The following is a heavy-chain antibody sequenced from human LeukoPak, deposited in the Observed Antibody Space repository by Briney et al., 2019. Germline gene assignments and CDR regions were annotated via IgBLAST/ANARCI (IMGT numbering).Heavy chain of an antibody. CDR1: GGSISSYY. J-gene: IGHJ3*02. CDR3: ARETGSGSDAFDI. Sequence: PSETLSLTCTVSGGSISSYYWSWIRQPPGKGLEWIGYIYYSGSTNYNPSLKSRVTISVDTSKNQFSLKLSSVTAADTAVYYCARETGSGSDAFDIWGQGTMVTVSS. D-gene: IGHD3-22*01. V-gene: IGHV4-59*01. CDR2: IYYSGST.